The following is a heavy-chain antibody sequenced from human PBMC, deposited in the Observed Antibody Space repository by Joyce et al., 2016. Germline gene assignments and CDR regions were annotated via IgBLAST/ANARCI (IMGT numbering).Heavy chain of an antibody. J-gene: IGHJ2*01. Sequence: QVQLQESGPGLVKPSETLSLTCGVSGLSFDLHSFWGGIRRPPGKGLEGIGNVYLHDITHYSPSLKSRVTISMDTSKNQFTLNLNSLTAADTAVYFCARRPYNVHTPLGSDWYFDLWGRGTLVTVSS. CDR1: GLSFDLHSF. V-gene: IGHV4-38-2*01. CDR2: VYLHDIT. D-gene: IGHD5-18*01. CDR3: ARRPYNVHTPLGSDWYFDL.